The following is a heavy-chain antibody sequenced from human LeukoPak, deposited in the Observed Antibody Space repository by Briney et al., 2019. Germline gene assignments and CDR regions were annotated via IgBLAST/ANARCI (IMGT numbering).Heavy chain of an antibody. CDR3: ARHADRSSGRGGFDY. CDR2: IYYSGST. CDR1: GGSISSYY. D-gene: IGHD6-19*01. V-gene: IGHV4-59*08. Sequence: SETLSLTCTVSGGSISSYYWSWIRQPPGKGLEWIGYIYYSGSTNYNPSLKSRVTISVDTSKNQFSLKLSSVTAADTAVYYCARHADRSSGRGGFDYWGQGTLVTVSS. J-gene: IGHJ4*02.